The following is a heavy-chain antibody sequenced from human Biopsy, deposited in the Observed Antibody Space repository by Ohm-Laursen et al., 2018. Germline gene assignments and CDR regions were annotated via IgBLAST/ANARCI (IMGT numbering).Heavy chain of an antibody. CDR2: INPSGSTT. CDR3: ARAPEGVVLTDYYYYYGMDI. CDR1: GYSFTSYY. Sequence: ASVKVSCKASGYSFTSYYMHWVRQAPGQGLEWMGMINPSGSTTSYPQIFQGRVTMTRGTSKSTVYMQLSRLRSDDTAVFYCARAPEGVVLTDYYYYYGMDIWGQGTTVTVSS. V-gene: IGHV1-46*01. D-gene: IGHD3-22*01. J-gene: IGHJ6*02.